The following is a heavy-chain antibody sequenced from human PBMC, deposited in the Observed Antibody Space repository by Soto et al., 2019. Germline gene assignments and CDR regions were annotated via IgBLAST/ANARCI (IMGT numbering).Heavy chain of an antibody. CDR3: ARGYGRNFDY. V-gene: IGHV4-39*01. Sequence: SETLSLTCTVSGGSISSSSYYWGWIRQPPGKGLEWIGYIYYNGNTNYNPSLNSRLTISIDTSKNQFSLKLSSVTAADTAVYYCARGYGRNFDYWGQGTLVTVSS. J-gene: IGHJ4*02. D-gene: IGHD5-18*01. CDR1: GGSISSSSYY. CDR2: IYYNGNT.